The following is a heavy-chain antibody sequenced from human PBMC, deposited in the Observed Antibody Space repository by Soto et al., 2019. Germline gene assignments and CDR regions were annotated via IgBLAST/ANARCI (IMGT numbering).Heavy chain of an antibody. CDR3: ARGPLGDTAMDAPDYYYGMDV. CDR2: ISSSSSTI. Sequence: GGSLRLFCAASGFTFSSYSMNWVRQAPGKGLEWVSYISSSSSTIYYADSVKGRFTISRDNAKNSLYLQMNSLRDEDTAVYYCARGPLGDTAMDAPDYYYGMDVWGQGTTVTVSS. J-gene: IGHJ6*02. D-gene: IGHD5-18*01. CDR1: GFTFSSYS. V-gene: IGHV3-48*02.